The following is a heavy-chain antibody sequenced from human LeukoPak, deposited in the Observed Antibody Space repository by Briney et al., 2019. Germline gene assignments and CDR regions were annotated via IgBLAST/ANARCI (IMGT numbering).Heavy chain of an antibody. CDR2: ISGSSSTM. D-gene: IGHD2-15*01. CDR1: GFTFSSFS. J-gene: IGHJ3*02. V-gene: IGHV3-48*01. Sequence: GGSLRLSCAASGFTFSSFSMNWVRQAPGKGLEWISYISGSSSTMLYADAVKGRFTVSRDNAKNSLLLQMNSLRAEDTALYYCARGYSRAAFDIWGQGTMVTVSS. CDR3: ARGYSRAAFDI.